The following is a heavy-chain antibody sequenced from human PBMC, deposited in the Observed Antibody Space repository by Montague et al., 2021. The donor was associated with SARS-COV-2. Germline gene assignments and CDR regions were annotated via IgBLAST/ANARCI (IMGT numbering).Heavy chain of an antibody. Sequence: SETLSLTCAVSGVSITSTNWWCLVRQPPGKGLEWFGEITYGGIATYNPSLKSRATISMVRSRNLFSLKLSSVTAAATAIYYCAGKVLTVPADYWGQGTLVTVS. CDR1: GVSITSTNW. CDR2: ITYGGIA. D-gene: IGHD4-11*01. J-gene: IGHJ4*02. V-gene: IGHV4-4*02. CDR3: AGKVLTVPADY.